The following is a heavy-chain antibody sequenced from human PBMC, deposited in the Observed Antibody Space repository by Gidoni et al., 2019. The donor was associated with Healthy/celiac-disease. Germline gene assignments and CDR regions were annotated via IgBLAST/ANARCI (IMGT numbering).Heavy chain of an antibody. J-gene: IGHJ6*03. CDR1: GGSISSYY. CDR2: ISSSGST. CDR3: ARAYYDFWSGPQSDYYYYMDA. V-gene: IGHV4-59*01. D-gene: IGHD3-3*01. Sequence: QVQLQESGPGLVKPSETLSPTCTVPGGSISSYYWSWIRQPPGKGLEWLGYISSSGSTTYTPSLQSRVTISVDTSKNQFSLKLSSVPAADTAVYYCARAYYDFWSGPQSDYYYYMDAWGKGTTVTVSS.